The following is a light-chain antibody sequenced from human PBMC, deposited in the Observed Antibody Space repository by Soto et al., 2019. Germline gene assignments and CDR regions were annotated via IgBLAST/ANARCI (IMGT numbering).Light chain of an antibody. CDR3: MQGTHWLIT. CDR2: KVS. Sequence: VVMTQSPLSMPVTLGQPASISRRSTQSLVHSDGIAYFSWFQQRPGRPPRXLIYKVSNRDSGVPARFSGSGSGTDCALKISRVEAEDVRVYYCMQGTHWLITFGQGTRLEI. J-gene: IGKJ5*01. CDR1: QSLVHSDGIAY. V-gene: IGKV2-30*02.